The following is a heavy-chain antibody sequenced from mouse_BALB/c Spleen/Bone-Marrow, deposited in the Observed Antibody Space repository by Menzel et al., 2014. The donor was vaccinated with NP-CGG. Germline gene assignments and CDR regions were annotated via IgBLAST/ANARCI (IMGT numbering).Heavy chain of an antibody. J-gene: IGHJ2*01. CDR2: IYPYNDVT. Sequence: EVQLQQSGPELVKPGASVQMSCKAPGYTFTSYVLHWVKQKPGQGLEWIGYIYPYNDVTKYNEKFKPKATLTSDKSSNTAYMELSGLTSEDSAVYYCAREGMITGDYWGQGTTLTVSS. CDR3: AREGMITGDY. CDR1: GYTFTSYV. D-gene: IGHD2-4*01. V-gene: IGHV1-14*01.